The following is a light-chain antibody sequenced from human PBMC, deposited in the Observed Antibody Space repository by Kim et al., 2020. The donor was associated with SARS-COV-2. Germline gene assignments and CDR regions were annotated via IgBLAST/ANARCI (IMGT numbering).Light chain of an antibody. CDR2: EDN. Sequence: PGQTARITCSGDALTQKYVFWYQWKSGPAPVLVIYEDNKRPSGSPERFSGSSSGTVATLTITGAQEDDEAEYFCYSRDSSGDHRVFGGGTRLTVL. J-gene: IGLJ2*01. V-gene: IGLV3-10*01. CDR3: YSRDSSGDHRV. CDR1: ALTQKY.